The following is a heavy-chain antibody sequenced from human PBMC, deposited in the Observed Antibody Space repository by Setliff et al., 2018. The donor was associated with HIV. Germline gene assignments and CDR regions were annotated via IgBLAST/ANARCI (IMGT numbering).Heavy chain of an antibody. J-gene: IGHJ4*02. D-gene: IGHD6-19*01. Sequence: NPSETLSLTCTVSGDSISSGDYYWSWIRQPPGKGLEWIGYIYYSGSTYYNPSLKSRLIISVDTSKNQFSLKLSSVTAADTAVYYCARRRSSGWYHYFDYWGQGTLVTVSS. CDR1: GDSISSGDYY. CDR2: IYYSGST. CDR3: ARRRSSGWYHYFDY. V-gene: IGHV4-30-4*08.